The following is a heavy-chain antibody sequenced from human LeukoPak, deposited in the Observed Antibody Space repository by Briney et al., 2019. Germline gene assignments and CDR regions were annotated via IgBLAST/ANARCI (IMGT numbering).Heavy chain of an antibody. V-gene: IGHV1-2*02. Sequence: ALVKVSCKASGYTFTDYYMHWVRQAPGQGLEWMGWMNPNSGDTKYAQRFQGRVTMTRDTSINTAFMELGRLTSDDTAVFYCARVYFNYGMDVWGQGTTVTVSS. CDR2: MNPNSGDT. CDR1: GYTFTDYY. CDR3: ARVYFNYGMDV. J-gene: IGHJ6*02.